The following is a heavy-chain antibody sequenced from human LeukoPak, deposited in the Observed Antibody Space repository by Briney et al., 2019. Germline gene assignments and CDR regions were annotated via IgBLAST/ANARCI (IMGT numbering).Heavy chain of an antibody. V-gene: IGHV4-30-2*01. J-gene: IGHJ4*02. Sequence: PSETLSLTCTVSGGSIRSGDYYWSWIRQPPGKGLEWIGYIYHSGNTYYNPSLKSRVTISVDRSKNQFSLKLSSVTAADTAVYYCARARSLYGSGSPLVDYWGQGTLVTVSS. CDR2: IYHSGNT. D-gene: IGHD3-10*01. CDR3: ARARSLYGSGSPLVDY. CDR1: GGSIRSGDYY.